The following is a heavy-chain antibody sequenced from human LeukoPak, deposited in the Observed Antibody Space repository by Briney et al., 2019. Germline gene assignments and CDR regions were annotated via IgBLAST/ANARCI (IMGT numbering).Heavy chain of an antibody. Sequence: GGSLRLSXAASGFTFSSHWMHWVRQAPGKGLVWVSRINSDGSSTSYADSVKGRFTISRDNAQNTLYLRMNSLRAEDTAVYYCARGPPYGSGSYYPGDYWGQGTLVTVSS. CDR3: ARGPPYGSGSYYPGDY. CDR1: GFTFSSHW. D-gene: IGHD3-10*01. J-gene: IGHJ4*02. CDR2: INSDGSST. V-gene: IGHV3-74*01.